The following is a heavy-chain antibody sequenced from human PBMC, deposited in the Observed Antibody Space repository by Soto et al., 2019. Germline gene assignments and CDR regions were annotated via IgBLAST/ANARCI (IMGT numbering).Heavy chain of an antibody. J-gene: IGHJ4*02. CDR3: ARALTVTTRSGNSYYFDY. CDR1: GYSISSGYY. D-gene: IGHD4-17*01. Sequence: KTSETLSLTCVVSGYSISSGYYWGWIRQPPGKGLEWIGSVYPGGSTYYSPSLESRVTISVDTSKNQVSLKLTSVAAADTAVYYCARALTVTTRSGNSYYFDYWGQGTLVTVSS. CDR2: VYPGGST. V-gene: IGHV4-38-2*01.